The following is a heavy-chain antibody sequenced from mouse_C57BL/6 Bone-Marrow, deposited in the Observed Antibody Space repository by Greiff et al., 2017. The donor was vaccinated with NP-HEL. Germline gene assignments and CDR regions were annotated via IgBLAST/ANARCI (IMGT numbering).Heavy chain of an antibody. CDR3: ATSTMVKYYFDY. D-gene: IGHD2-1*01. Sequence: VKLMESGAELVKPGASVKLSCKASGYTFTSYWMHWVKQRPGRGLEWIGRIDPNSGGTKYNEKFKSKATLTVDKPSSTAYMQLSSLTSEDSAVYYCATSTMVKYYFDYWGQGTTLTVSS. J-gene: IGHJ2*01. CDR2: IDPNSGGT. CDR1: GYTFTSYW. V-gene: IGHV1-72*01.